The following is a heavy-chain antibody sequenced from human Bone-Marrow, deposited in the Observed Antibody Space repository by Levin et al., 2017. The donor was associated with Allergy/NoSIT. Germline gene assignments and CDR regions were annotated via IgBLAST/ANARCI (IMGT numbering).Heavy chain of an antibody. CDR1: GDSISSGGYY. Sequence: SETLSLTCTVSGDSISSGGYYWSWIRQHPGTGLEWIGYISYTESTYYNPSFKSRLTLSVDTSKNQFSLKLNSVTVADTAVYYCARALGYSGSNFWAHFDYWGQGTLVTVSS. CDR2: ISYTEST. V-gene: IGHV4-31*03. CDR3: ARALGYSGSNFWAHFDY. J-gene: IGHJ4*02. D-gene: IGHD5-12*01.